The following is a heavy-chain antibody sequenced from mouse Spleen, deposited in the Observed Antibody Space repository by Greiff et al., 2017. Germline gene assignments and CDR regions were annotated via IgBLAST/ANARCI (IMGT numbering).Heavy chain of an antibody. CDR3: ARQGYYGNYGY. V-gene: IGHV5-9-3*01. J-gene: IGHJ2*01. CDR1: GFTFSSYA. D-gene: IGHD2-1*01. CDR2: ISSGGSYT. Sequence: EVKLVESGGGLVKPGGSLKLSCAASGFTFSSYAMSWVRQTPEKRLEWVATISSGGSYTYYPDSVKGRFTISRDNAKNTLYLQMSSLRSEDTAMYYCARQGYYGNYGYWGQGTTLTVSS.